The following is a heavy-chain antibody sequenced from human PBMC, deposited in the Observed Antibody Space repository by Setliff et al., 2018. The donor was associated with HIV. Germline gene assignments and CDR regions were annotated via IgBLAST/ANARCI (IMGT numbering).Heavy chain of an antibody. CDR2: IYISGTT. D-gene: IGHD2-15*01. J-gene: IGHJ3*02. CDR1: GGSISTSY. CDR3: AREHCSGGSCNGFDI. V-gene: IGHV4-4*09. Sequence: SETLSLTCTVSGGSISTSYWNWIRQPPGKGLEWIAYIYISGTTNYNPSLKSRVTISLDTSRNQFSLKPGSVTAADTAMYYCAREHCSGGSCNGFDIWGQGTMVTVSS.